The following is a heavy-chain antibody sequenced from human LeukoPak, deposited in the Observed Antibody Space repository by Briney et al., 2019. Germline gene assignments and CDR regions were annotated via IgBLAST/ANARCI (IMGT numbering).Heavy chain of an antibody. D-gene: IGHD6-13*01. J-gene: IGHJ4*02. CDR2: INPNSSDT. CDR3: ARAPSYGSSWYLVDY. CDR1: GYTFTGYY. Sequence: ASVKVSCKASGYTFTGYYMHWVRQAPGQGLEWMGWINPNSSDTNSAQKFQGRVTMTRDTSINTAYMELSRLTSDDTAVYYCARAPSYGSSWYLVDYWGQGTLVTVSS. V-gene: IGHV1-2*02.